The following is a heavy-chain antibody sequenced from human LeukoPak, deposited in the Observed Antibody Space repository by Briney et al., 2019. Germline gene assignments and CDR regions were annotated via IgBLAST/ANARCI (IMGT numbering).Heavy chain of an antibody. D-gene: IGHD4-17*01. CDR1: GDSISSFY. J-gene: IGHJ4*02. CDR3: AREDYVPDY. V-gene: IGHV4-59*01. CDR2: IYYTGST. Sequence: SETLSLTCSVSGDSISSFYWNWIRQIPGKGLEWIGYIYYTGSTNYNPSFRSRVTISADTSKNQFSLKLNSVTAADTAVYYCAREDYVPDYWGQGTLVTVSS.